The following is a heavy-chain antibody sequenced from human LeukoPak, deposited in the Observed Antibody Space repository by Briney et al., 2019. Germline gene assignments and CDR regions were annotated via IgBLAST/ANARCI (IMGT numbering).Heavy chain of an antibody. D-gene: IGHD6-19*01. CDR2: IYYSGST. CDR1: GDSISSYY. CDR3: ARGGYSSGPFDY. J-gene: IGHJ4*02. Sequence: SETLSLTCTVSGDSISSYYWSWIRQPPGKGLEWIGYIYYSGSTNYNPSLKSRVTISVDTSKNQFSLKLSSVTAADTAVYYCARGGYSSGPFDYWGQGTLVTVSS. V-gene: IGHV4-59*08.